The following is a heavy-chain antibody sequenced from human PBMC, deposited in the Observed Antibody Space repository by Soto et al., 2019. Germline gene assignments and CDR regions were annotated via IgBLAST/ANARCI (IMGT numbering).Heavy chain of an antibody. CDR2: ISGSGGST. CDR3: AKNPAYSSGYLIY. J-gene: IGHJ4*02. V-gene: IGHV3-23*01. Sequence: LRLSCAASGFTFSSYAMSWVRQAAGKGLEWVSAISGSGGSTYYADSVKGRFTISRDNSKNTLYLQMNSLRAEDTAVYYCAKNPAYSSGYLIYWGQGTLVTVSS. CDR1: GFTFSSYA. D-gene: IGHD3-22*01.